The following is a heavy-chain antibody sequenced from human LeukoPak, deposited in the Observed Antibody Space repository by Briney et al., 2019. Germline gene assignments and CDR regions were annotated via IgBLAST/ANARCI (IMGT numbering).Heavy chain of an antibody. CDR3: AKDMAVAGLY. D-gene: IGHD6-19*01. CDR2: ISYDGSNK. Sequence: PGGSLRLSCAASGFTFSSYGMHWVRQAPGKGLEWVAVISYDGSNKYYADSVKGRFTISRDNSKNTLYLQMSSLRAEDTAVYYCAKDMAVAGLYWGQGTLVTVPS. CDR1: GFTFSSYG. V-gene: IGHV3-30*18. J-gene: IGHJ4*02.